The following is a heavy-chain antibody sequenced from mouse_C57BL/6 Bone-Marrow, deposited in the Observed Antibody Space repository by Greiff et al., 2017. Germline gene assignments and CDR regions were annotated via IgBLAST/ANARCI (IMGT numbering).Heavy chain of an antibody. Sequence: QVQLQQPGAELVKPGASVKLSCKASGYTFTSYWMHWVKQRPGRGLEWIGRIDPNSGGTKYNEKFKSKATLTVDKPSSTAYMQLSSLTSEDSAVYYCARSLLWLPRRLYYAMDYWGQGTSVTVSS. CDR2: IDPNSGGT. CDR3: ARSLLWLPRRLYYAMDY. V-gene: IGHV1-72*01. CDR1: GYTFTSYW. J-gene: IGHJ4*01. D-gene: IGHD2-2*01.